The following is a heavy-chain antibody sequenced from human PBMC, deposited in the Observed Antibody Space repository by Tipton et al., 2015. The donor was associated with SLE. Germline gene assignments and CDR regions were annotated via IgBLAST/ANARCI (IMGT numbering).Heavy chain of an antibody. CDR3: AREASVGNDFNY. J-gene: IGHJ4*02. V-gene: IGHV1-2*06. Sequence: QSGPEVKKPGASVRVSCKASGYSFTAYFMHWVRQAPGQGLEWMGRINPNSGGTKYAQNFQGRVTMTRDTSISTVYMEVTSLTPDDTAMYYCAREASVGNDFNYWGQGTRVTVSS. CDR1: GYSFTAYF. CDR2: INPNSGGT.